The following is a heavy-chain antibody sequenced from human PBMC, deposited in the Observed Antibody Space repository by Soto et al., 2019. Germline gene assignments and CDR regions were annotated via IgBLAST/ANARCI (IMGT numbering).Heavy chain of an antibody. D-gene: IGHD5-12*01. V-gene: IGHV3-48*02. Sequence: EVQLVESGGGLVQPGGSLRLSCAASGFTFRNYNMNWVRQAPGKGLDWVSYISSSSSTIYYADSVKGRFTISRDNAKNSLYLQMNSLRDDDTAMYYCARGGTIAVTTIGDYWGQGTLVTVSS. CDR2: ISSSSSTI. CDR1: GFTFRNYN. J-gene: IGHJ4*01. CDR3: ARGGTIAVTTIGDY.